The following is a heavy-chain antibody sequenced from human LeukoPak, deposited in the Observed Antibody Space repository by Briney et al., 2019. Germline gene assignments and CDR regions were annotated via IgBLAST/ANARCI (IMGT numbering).Heavy chain of an antibody. J-gene: IGHJ4*02. CDR3: ARDADGITIFG. D-gene: IGHD3-9*01. CDR1: GFTFSSYA. Sequence: GGSLRLSCAASGFTFSSYAMSWVRQAPGKGLEWVSAISGSGGGTYYADSVKGRFTISRDNSENTLYLQMNSLRAEDTAVYYCARDADGITIFGGGQGTLVTVSS. CDR2: ISGSGGGT. V-gene: IGHV3-23*01.